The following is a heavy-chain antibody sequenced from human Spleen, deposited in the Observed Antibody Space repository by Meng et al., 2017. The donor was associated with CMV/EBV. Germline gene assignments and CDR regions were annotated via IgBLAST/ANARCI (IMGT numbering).Heavy chain of an antibody. V-gene: IGHV3-43*01. CDR1: GFTFDDYT. J-gene: IGHJ4*02. D-gene: IGHD1-26*01. Sequence: GESLKISCAASGFTFDDYTMHWVRQAPGKGLEWVSLISWDGGSTYYADSVKGRFTISRDNSKNSLYLQMNSLRTEDTALYYCAKDSREGYYFDYWGQGSLVTVSS. CDR3: AKDSREGYYFDY. CDR2: ISWDGGST.